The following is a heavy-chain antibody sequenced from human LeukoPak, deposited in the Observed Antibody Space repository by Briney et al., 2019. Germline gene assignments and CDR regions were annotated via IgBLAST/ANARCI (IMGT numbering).Heavy chain of an antibody. V-gene: IGHV3-48*03. D-gene: IGHD1-14*01. J-gene: IGHJ4*02. CDR1: GFTFSHYE. CDR3: ARGGIATSRYFDY. CDR2: SSSSGSTI. Sequence: GGSLRLSCAASGFTFSHYEMNWVRQAPGKGLEWISYSSSSGSTIYYADSVKGRFTISRDNAKNSLYLQMNSLRAEDTAVYYCARGGIATSRYFDYWGQGTLVTVSS.